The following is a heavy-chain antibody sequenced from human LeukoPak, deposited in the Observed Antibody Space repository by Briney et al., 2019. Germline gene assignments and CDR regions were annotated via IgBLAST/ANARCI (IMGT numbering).Heavy chain of an antibody. V-gene: IGHV3-20*01. CDR2: INWNGGST. CDR3: ARGSGYDPNWFDP. J-gene: IGHJ5*02. CDR1: GFTFDDYG. Sequence: GGSLRLSCAASGFTFDDYGMSRVRQAPGKGLEWVSGINWNGGSTGYADSVKGRFTISRDNAKNSLYLQMNSLRAEDTALYHCARGSGYDPNWFDPWGQGTLVTVSS. D-gene: IGHD5-12*01.